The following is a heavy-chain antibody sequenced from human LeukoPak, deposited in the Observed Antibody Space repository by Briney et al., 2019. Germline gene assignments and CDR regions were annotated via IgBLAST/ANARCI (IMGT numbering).Heavy chain of an antibody. Sequence: KPSETLSLTCTVSGGSISSYYWSWIRQPPGKGLEWIGYIYYSGSTNYNPSLKSRVTISVDTSKNQFSLKLSSVTAADTAVYYCASGGPGYYYGMDVWGQGTTVTVSS. CDR2: IYYSGST. V-gene: IGHV4-59*01. D-gene: IGHD3-16*01. J-gene: IGHJ6*02. CDR1: GGSISSYY. CDR3: ASGGPGYYYGMDV.